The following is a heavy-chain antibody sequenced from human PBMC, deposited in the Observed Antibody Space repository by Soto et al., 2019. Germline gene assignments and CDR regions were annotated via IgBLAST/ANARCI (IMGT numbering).Heavy chain of an antibody. Sequence: EVQLVETGGGLIQPGGSLRLSCFASGFSVTTNYIIWVRQPPGKGLEWVSTTFTGGSTHYADSVKGRFSISRDNSKNTVYLQMNNLRVEDTAVYYCAKKPPSSFQGWAFGMDVWGQGTTVSVSS. V-gene: IGHV3-53*02. D-gene: IGHD1-26*01. CDR3: AKKPPSSFQGWAFGMDV. J-gene: IGHJ6*02. CDR2: TFTGGST. CDR1: GFSVTTNY.